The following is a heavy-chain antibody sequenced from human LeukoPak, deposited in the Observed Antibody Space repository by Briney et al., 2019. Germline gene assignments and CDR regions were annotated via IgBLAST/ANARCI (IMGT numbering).Heavy chain of an antibody. J-gene: IGHJ4*02. CDR3: AREYSGSYS. D-gene: IGHD1-26*01. CDR1: GFTFSSYS. CDR2: ISSSSSYI. V-gene: IGHV3-21*01. Sequence: GGSLRLSCAASGFTFSSYSMNWVRQAPGKGLEWVSSISSSSSYIYYAGSVKGRFTISRDNSKNTLYLQMNSLRAEDTAVYYCAREYSGSYSWGQGTLVTVSS.